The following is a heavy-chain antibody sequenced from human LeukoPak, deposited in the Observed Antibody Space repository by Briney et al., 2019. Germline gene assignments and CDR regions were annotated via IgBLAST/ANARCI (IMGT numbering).Heavy chain of an antibody. D-gene: IGHD6-19*01. CDR2: FDTGFGT. J-gene: IGHJ4*02. Sequence: GESLRLSCVASGFPFSSYWMSWVRQAPGRGLEWVSAFDTGFGTYYPDSLKGRFTISRDNSKNTLFLQMNSLRAEDTAVYYCARSSGWWSLDYWGQGTLVTVSS. CDR3: ARSSGWWSLDY. V-gene: IGHV3-23*01. CDR1: GFPFSSYW.